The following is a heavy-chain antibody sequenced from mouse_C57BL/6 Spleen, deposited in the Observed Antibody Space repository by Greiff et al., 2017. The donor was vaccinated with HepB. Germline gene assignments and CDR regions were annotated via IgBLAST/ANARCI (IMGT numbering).Heavy chain of an antibody. CDR1: EYEFPSHD. CDR2: INSDGGST. J-gene: IGHJ4*01. V-gene: IGHV5-2*01. D-gene: IGHD2-4*01. CDR3: ARHDYEGAMDY. Sequence: DVHLVESGGGLVQPGESLKLSCESNEYEFPSHDMSWVRKTPEKRLELVAAINSDGGSTYYPDTMERQFIISRDNTKKNLYLQMSSLRSEDTALYYCARHDYEGAMDYWGQGTSVTVSS.